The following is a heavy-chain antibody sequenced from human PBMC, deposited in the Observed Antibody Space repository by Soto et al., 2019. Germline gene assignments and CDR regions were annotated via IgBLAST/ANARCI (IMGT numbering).Heavy chain of an antibody. CDR1: GGSISGYY. V-gene: IGHV4-59*07. CDR2: IYYRGST. J-gene: IGHJ6*02. D-gene: IGHD6-13*01. Sequence: QVQLQESGPALVKPSDTLSLTCTVSGGSISGYYWSWIRQYPGKGLEYIGYIYYRGSTNYNPSLKTRVTMSVDTSRNQFSLKVNSVTDADTAVYYCARQQLLLFYYALDVRGQGTTV. CDR3: ARQQLLLFYYALDV.